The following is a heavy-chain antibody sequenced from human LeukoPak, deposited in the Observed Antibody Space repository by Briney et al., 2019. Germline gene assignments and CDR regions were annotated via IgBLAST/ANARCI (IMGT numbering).Heavy chain of an antibody. J-gene: IGHJ4*02. Sequence: GGSLRLSCAASGFTFSSYAMHWVRQAPGKGLEWVAFISSDGSNKYYADSVKGRFTISRDNSKNTLYLQMNSLRAEDTAVYYCARVEMALDYWGQGTLVTVSS. CDR2: ISSDGSNK. V-gene: IGHV3-30*04. CDR3: ARVEMALDY. CDR1: GFTFSSYA. D-gene: IGHD5-24*01.